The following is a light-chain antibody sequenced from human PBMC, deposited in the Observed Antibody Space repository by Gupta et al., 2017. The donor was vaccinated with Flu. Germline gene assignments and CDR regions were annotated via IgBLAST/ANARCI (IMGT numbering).Light chain of an antibody. V-gene: IGLV3-21*02. CDR3: QVWDSSYDHPGVV. Sequence: SYVLTQPPSVSVAPGQTARIACGGKNIGAESVHWFQQKPGQAPVLVVYDDSDRPSGIPERFSGSNSGNTATLTISRVEAGDEADYYCQVWDSSYDHPGVVFGGGTKLTVL. CDR1: NIGAES. CDR2: DDS. J-gene: IGLJ2*01.